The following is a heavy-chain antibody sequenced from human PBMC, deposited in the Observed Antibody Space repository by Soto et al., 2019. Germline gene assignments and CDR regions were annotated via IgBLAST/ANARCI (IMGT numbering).Heavy chain of an antibody. CDR3: ARHVPHDDWLDP. Sequence: SETLSLTCSVSCGSISRSTYYWGWIRQPPGKGLEWIAMIYDSGKTYYNPSLKSRVTMSVDTSKNQFSLKLSSVTAADTAVYYCARHVPHDDWLDPWGQGTLVTVSS. CDR2: IYDSGKT. CDR1: CGSISRSTYY. J-gene: IGHJ5*02. V-gene: IGHV4-39*01.